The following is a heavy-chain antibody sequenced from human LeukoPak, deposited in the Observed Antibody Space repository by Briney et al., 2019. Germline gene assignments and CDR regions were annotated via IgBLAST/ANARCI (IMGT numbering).Heavy chain of an antibody. CDR2: IYTSGST. J-gene: IGHJ5*02. D-gene: IGHD5-12*01. CDR3: ARAAGTRRPPGGYDSGWFDP. CDR1: GGSISSYY. Sequence: SETLSLTCTVSGGSISSYYWSWIRQPAGKGLKWIGRIYTSGSTNYNPSLKSRVTISVDKSKNQFSLKLSSVTAADTAVYYCARAAGTRRPPGGYDSGWFDPWGQGTLVTVSS. V-gene: IGHV4-4*07.